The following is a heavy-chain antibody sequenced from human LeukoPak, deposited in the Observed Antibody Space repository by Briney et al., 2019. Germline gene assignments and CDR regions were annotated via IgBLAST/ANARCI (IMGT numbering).Heavy chain of an antibody. D-gene: IGHD3-9*01. CDR1: GYTFTSYG. V-gene: IGHV1-18*01. J-gene: IGHJ6*03. CDR3: ARDYYDILTGYYSGVDAYYYMDV. Sequence: GASVKVSCKASGYTFTSYGISWVRQAPGQGLEWMGSISAYNGNTNYAQKLQGRVTMTTDTSTSTAYMELRILRSDDTDVYYCARDYYDILTGYYSGVDAYYYMDVWGKGTTVTVSS. CDR2: ISAYNGNT.